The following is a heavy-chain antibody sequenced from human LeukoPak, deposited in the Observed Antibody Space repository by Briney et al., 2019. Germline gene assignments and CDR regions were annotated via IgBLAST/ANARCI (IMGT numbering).Heavy chain of an antibody. J-gene: IGHJ4*02. D-gene: IGHD1-26*01. Sequence: GGSLRLSCAASGFTFSSYAMSWVRQAPGKGLEWVSAISGSGGSTYYADSVKGRFTISSDNSKNTLYLQMNSLRSEDTAMYYCAKDQVGATAHWGQGTLVTVSS. CDR3: AKDQVGATAH. V-gene: IGHV3-23*01. CDR2: ISGSGGST. CDR1: GFTFSSYA.